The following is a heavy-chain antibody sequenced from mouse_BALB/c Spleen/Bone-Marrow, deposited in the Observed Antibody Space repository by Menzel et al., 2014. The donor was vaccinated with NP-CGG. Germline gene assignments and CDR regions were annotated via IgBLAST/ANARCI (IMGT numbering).Heavy chain of an antibody. CDR3: ASYYYGHYFDY. CDR1: SFNIKDTY. D-gene: IGHD1-1*01. Sequence: EVQLQESGAELVKPGASVKLSCTASSFNIKDTYMHWVKQRPEQGLEWIGRIDPANGNTKYDPKFQGKATITADTSSNTAYLQLSSLTSEDTAVYYCASYYYGHYFDYWGQGTTLTVSS. V-gene: IGHV14-3*02. CDR2: IDPANGNT. J-gene: IGHJ2*01.